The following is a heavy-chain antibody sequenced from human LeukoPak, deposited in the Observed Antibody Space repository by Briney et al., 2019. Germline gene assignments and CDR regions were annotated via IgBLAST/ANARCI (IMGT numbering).Heavy chain of an antibody. Sequence: SQTLSLTCAISGDSVSSNSGAWNWIRQSPSRGLEWLGRTYYRSKWYNDYAVSVKSRITINPDTSKNQFSLQLNSVTPEDTAVYYCARSPTYYYDSSGYKQTYYFDYWGQGTLVTVSS. V-gene: IGHV6-1*01. J-gene: IGHJ4*02. CDR1: GDSVSSNSGA. CDR2: TYYRSKWYN. D-gene: IGHD3-22*01. CDR3: ARSPTYYYDSSGYKQTYYFDY.